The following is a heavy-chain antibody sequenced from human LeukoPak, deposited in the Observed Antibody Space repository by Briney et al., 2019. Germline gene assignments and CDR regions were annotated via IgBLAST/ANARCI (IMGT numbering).Heavy chain of an antibody. D-gene: IGHD2-2*01. CDR1: GFTFSSYS. J-gene: IGHJ4*02. Sequence: PGGSLRLSCAASGFTFSSYSMNWVRQAPGKGLEWVGRVKSKVDGETAEYAALVKGRFNISRDDSKKTLYLEMNSLEVEDTAVYYCTTRGYCSGPGCYSDYWGQGTLVTVSS. CDR2: VKSKVDGETA. V-gene: IGHV3-15*07. CDR3: TTRGYCSGPGCYSDY.